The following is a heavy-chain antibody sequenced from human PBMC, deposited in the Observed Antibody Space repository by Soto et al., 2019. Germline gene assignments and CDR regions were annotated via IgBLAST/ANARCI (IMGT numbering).Heavy chain of an antibody. V-gene: IGHV3-30*03. CDR2: ISYDESNK. D-gene: IGHD3-22*01. CDR3: ARDAGELPVVTVGVFVF. CDR1: GFTFSSYG. J-gene: IGHJ4*02. Sequence: GGSLRLSCAASGFTFSSYGMHWVRQAPGKGLEWVAFISYDESNKYYADSVKGRFTISRDNSRTTLYLQMNSLRAEDTAVYFCARDAGELPVVTVGVFVFWGRGTLVTVSS.